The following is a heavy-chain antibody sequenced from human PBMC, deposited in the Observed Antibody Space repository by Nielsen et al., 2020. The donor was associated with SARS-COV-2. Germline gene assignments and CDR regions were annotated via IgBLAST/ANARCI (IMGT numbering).Heavy chain of an antibody. V-gene: IGHV5-51*01. CDR1: GYSFTSYW. CDR2: IYPGDSDT. CDR3: ARIPGIAGSYYYYGMDV. Sequence: GGSLRLSCKGSGYSFTSYWIGWVRQMPGKGLEWMGIIYPGDSDTRYSPSFQGQVTISADKSISTAYLQWSSLKASDTAMYYCARIPGIAGSYYYYGMDVWGQGTTVTVSS. D-gene: IGHD6-13*01. J-gene: IGHJ6*02.